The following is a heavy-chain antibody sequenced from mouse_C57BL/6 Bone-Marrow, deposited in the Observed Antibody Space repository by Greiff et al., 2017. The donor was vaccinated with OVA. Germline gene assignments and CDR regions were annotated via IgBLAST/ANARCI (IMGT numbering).Heavy chain of an antibody. CDR3: ARRTNLGYFDY. CDR2: IYPGDGDT. Sequence: VQLQQSGPELVKPGASVKISCKASGYAFSSSWMNWVKQRPGKGLEWIGRIYPGDGDTNYNGKFKGKATLTADKSSSTAYMQLSSLTSEDSAVYFCARRTNLGYFDYWGQGTTLTVSS. V-gene: IGHV1-82*01. CDR1: GYAFSSSW. J-gene: IGHJ2*01. D-gene: IGHD1-3*01.